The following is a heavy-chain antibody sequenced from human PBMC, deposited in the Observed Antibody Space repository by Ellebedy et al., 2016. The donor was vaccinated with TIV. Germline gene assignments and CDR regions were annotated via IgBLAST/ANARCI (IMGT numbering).Heavy chain of an antibody. Sequence: GESLKISCAASGFTFSNYNMNWVRQAPGKGLEWLSYITSSTIYYADSVKGRFTISRDNAKNSLYLQMNSLRDEDPALYYCARARVGRYFDWAETHYGMDVWGQGTTVTVSS. J-gene: IGHJ6*02. CDR2: ITSSTI. V-gene: IGHV3-48*02. CDR1: GFTFSNYN. D-gene: IGHD3-9*01. CDR3: ARARVGRYFDWAETHYGMDV.